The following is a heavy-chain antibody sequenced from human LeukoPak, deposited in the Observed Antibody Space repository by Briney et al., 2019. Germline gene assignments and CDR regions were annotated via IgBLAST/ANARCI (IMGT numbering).Heavy chain of an antibody. CDR3: ARHAYRSGWLDF. J-gene: IGHJ4*02. CDR1: GGSISSSSYY. Sequence: KPSETLSLTCTVSGGSISSSSYYWGWIRQAPGKGLEWIGTIYYSGGTYYNPSLDSRFTISVDTSKNQFSLRLSSVTAADTAVYYCARHAYRSGWLDFWGQGTLATVSS. D-gene: IGHD6-19*01. CDR2: IYYSGGT. V-gene: IGHV4-39*01.